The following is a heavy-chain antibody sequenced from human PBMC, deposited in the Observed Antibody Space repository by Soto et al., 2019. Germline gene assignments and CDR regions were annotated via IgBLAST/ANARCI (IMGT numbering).Heavy chain of an antibody. CDR3: ARGSEWFGELQDY. J-gene: IGHJ4*02. CDR2: MNPNSGNT. V-gene: IGHV1-8*01. Sequence: ASVKVSCKASGYTFTSYDINWVRQATGQGLEWMGWMNPNSGNTGYAQKFQGRVTMTRNTSISTAYMELSSLRSEDTAVYYCARGSEWFGELQDYWGQRTLVTVSS. CDR1: GYTFTSYD. D-gene: IGHD3-10*01.